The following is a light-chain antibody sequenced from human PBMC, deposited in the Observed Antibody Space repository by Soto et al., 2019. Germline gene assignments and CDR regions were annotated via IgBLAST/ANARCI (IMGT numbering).Light chain of an antibody. CDR2: SNN. CDR1: SSNIGSNT. J-gene: IGLJ2*01. V-gene: IGLV1-44*01. CDR3: PAWYNTQNAPL. Sequence: QSVLTQPPSASGTPGQRVTISCSGSSSNIGSNTVNWYQQLPGTAPKLLIYSNNQRPSGVPDRFSGSKSGTSAPLAISGLKSKDGAVYYGPAWYNTQNAPLFGGGTKRPLL.